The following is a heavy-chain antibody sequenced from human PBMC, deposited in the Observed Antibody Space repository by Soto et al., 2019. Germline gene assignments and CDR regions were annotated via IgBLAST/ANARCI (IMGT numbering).Heavy chain of an antibody. D-gene: IGHD6-13*01. V-gene: IGHV5-51*01. J-gene: IGHJ6*02. CDR3: ARPPAAAGTNYYYGMDV. Sequence: EVQLVQSGAEVKKPGESLKISCKGSGYSFTSYWIGWVRQMPGKGLEWMGIIYPGDSDTRYSPSFQGQVTISADKSISTAYLQWSSLKASDTAMYYCARPPAAAGTNYYYGMDVWGQGTTVTVSS. CDR2: IYPGDSDT. CDR1: GYSFTSYW.